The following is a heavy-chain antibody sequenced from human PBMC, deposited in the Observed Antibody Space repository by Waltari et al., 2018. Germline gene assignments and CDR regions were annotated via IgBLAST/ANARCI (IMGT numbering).Heavy chain of an antibody. CDR2: RHRSGRT. CDR3: ARDRGRGLYLDS. Sequence: QLQLQQSGPGLVKPSESLSLTRVVSGDSRGSHYWWNWVRLPPGKGLEWIGQRHRSGRTNYNPSLESRVTVSMDTSNNQFSLKVFSATAADTAVYYCARDRGRGLYLDSWGQGTLVTVSP. D-gene: IGHD2-15*01. V-gene: IGHV4-4*02. J-gene: IGHJ4*02. CDR1: GDSRGSHYW.